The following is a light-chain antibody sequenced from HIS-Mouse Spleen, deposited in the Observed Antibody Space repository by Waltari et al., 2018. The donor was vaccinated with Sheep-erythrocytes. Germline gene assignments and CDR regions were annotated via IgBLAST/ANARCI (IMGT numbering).Light chain of an antibody. CDR3: LQDYNYPYT. CDR2: AAS. J-gene: IGKJ2*01. Sequence: AIQMTQSPSSLSASVGYRVTITCRASTGIRNDLGWYQQKPGKSPKPLIYAASSLQSGVPSRFSGSGSGTDFTLTISSLQPEDFATYYCLQDYNYPYTFGQGTKLEIK. V-gene: IGKV1-6*01. CDR1: TGIRND.